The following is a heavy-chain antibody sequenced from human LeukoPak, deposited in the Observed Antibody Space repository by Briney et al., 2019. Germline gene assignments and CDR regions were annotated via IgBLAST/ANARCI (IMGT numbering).Heavy chain of an antibody. J-gene: IGHJ4*02. CDR2: IYYSGST. Sequence: PSETLSLTCTVSGGSISSSSSYWGWIRQPPGKGLEWIGSIYYSGSTYYNPSLKSRVTISVDTSKNQFSLKLSSVTAADTAVYYCARESGPTRYCSGGSCYPRYFDYWGQGTLVTVSS. CDR1: GGSISSSSSY. CDR3: ARESGPTRYCSGGSCYPRYFDY. D-gene: IGHD2-15*01. V-gene: IGHV4-39*02.